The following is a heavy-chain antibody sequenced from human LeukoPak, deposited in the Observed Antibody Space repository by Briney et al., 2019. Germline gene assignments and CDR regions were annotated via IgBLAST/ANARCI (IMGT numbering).Heavy chain of an antibody. CDR1: GFTFSTYA. CDR3: AKSLVSGGSCYSCFDY. Sequence: GGSLRLSCAASGFTFSTYAMSWVRQAPGKGLEWVSGIRGTGSRTDYADSVKGRFTISRDNSKDTLYLQMNSLRADDPAVYYCAKSLVSGGSCYSCFDYWGQGTLVTVSS. CDR2: IRGTGSRT. J-gene: IGHJ4*02. D-gene: IGHD2-15*01. V-gene: IGHV3-23*01.